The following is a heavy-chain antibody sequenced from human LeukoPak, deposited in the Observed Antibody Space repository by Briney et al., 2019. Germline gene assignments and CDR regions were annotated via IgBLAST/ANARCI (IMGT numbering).Heavy chain of an antibody. V-gene: IGHV3-21*01. CDR2: ISSSSSYI. Sequence: GGSLRLSCAASGFTFSSYSMNWARQAPGKGLEWVSSISSSSSYIYYADSVKGRFTISRDNAKNSLYLQMNSLRAEDTAVYYCASWRSFMGAFDIWGQGTMVTVSS. J-gene: IGHJ3*02. CDR1: GFTFSSYS. D-gene: IGHD3-10*01. CDR3: ASWRSFMGAFDI.